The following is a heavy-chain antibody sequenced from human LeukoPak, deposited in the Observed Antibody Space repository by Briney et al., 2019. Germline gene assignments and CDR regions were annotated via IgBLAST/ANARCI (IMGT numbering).Heavy chain of an antibody. CDR3: AKSYDFWSGFPYFDY. V-gene: IGHV3-11*01. D-gene: IGHD3-3*01. J-gene: IGHJ4*02. CDR1: GFTFSNAW. Sequence: PGGSLRLSCAASGFTFSNAWMSWVRQAPGKGLEWVSYISSSGSTIYYADSVKGRFTISRDNSKNTLYLQMNSLRAEDTAVYYCAKSYDFWSGFPYFDYWGQGTLVTVSS. CDR2: ISSSGSTI.